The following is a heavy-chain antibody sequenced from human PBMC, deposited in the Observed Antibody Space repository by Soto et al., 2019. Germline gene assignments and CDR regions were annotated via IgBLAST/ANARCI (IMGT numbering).Heavy chain of an antibody. CDR2: IYWDDDK. D-gene: IGHD3-22*01. Sequence: QITLKESGPTLVKPTQTLTLICTFSGFSLSTSGVGVGWIRQPPGKALERLALIYWDDDKRYSPSLESRLTINKDTSKNPVVLTMTNMDPVDTATYYCAHRRSTYYYDSTVDPWGQGTLVTVSS. CDR3: AHRRSTYYYDSTVDP. V-gene: IGHV2-5*02. J-gene: IGHJ5*02. CDR1: GFSLSTSGVG.